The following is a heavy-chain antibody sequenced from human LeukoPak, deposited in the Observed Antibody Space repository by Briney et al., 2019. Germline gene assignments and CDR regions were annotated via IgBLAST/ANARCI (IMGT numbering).Heavy chain of an antibody. CDR1: GFTFSGYW. CDR3: ARDAATFGGVIVSYYYYGMDV. J-gene: IGHJ6*02. V-gene: IGHV3-7*01. Sequence: GGSLRLSCAASGFTFSGYWMSWVRQAPGKGLEWVANIKQDGSEKYYVDSVKGRFTISRDNAKNSLYLQMNSLRAEDTAVYYCARDAATFGGVIVSYYYYGMDVWGQGTTVTVSS. CDR2: IKQDGSEK. D-gene: IGHD3-16*02.